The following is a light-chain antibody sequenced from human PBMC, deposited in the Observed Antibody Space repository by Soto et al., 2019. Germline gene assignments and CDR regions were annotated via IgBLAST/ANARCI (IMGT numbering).Light chain of an antibody. Sequence: QSVLTQPASVSGSPGQSITISCTGTSSDVGGYNSVSWYQQHPGKAPKLILYDVTDRPSGVSYRFSGSKSGNTASLTISGLQAADEAGYFCSSFTSSMTNVFGSGTKLTVL. CDR1: SSDVGGYNS. J-gene: IGLJ1*01. CDR2: DVT. CDR3: SSFTSSMTNV. V-gene: IGLV2-14*01.